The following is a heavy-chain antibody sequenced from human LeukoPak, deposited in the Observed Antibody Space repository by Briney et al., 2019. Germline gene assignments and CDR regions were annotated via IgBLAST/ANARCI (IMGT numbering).Heavy chain of an antibody. D-gene: IGHD3-22*01. J-gene: IGHJ4*02. CDR3: ARDSNRYYYDSSGYYFFDY. Sequence: GASVKVSCKASGYSFTSYGISWVRQAPGQGLEWMGWINTNTGNPTYAQGFTGRFVFSLDTSVSTAYLQISSLKAEDTAVYYCARDSNRYYYDSSGYYFFDYWGQGTLVTVSS. CDR2: INTNTGNP. V-gene: IGHV7-4-1*02. CDR1: GYSFTSYG.